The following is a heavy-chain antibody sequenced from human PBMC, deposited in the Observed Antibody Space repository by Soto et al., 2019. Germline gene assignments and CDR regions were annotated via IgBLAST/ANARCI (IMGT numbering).Heavy chain of an antibody. V-gene: IGHV1-3*01. CDR1: GYTFTNYA. J-gene: IGHJ4*02. CDR3: AGAPKPKDS. CDR2: INAGNGNT. Sequence: QVQLVQSGAEVKKPGASVKVSCKASGYTFTNYAMHWVRQAPGQRLEWMGWINAGNGNTKYSQKFQGRVTITRDTPGTTAYMEQSTRRSKDTAVYSCAGAPKPKDSGGRGTLAPASS.